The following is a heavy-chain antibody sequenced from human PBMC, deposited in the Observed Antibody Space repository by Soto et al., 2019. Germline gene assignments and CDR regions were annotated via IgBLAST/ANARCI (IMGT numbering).Heavy chain of an antibody. CDR1: GYTFTSYG. CDR2: ISAYNGNT. Sequence: AASVKVSCKASGYTFTSYGISWVRQAPGQGLEWMGWISAYNGNTNYAQKLQGRVTMTTDTSTSTAYMELRSLRSDDTAVYYCARYYCSRTSCYLFPANNWFDPWGQGTLVTVSS. V-gene: IGHV1-18*04. D-gene: IGHD2-2*01. CDR3: ARYYCSRTSCYLFPANNWFDP. J-gene: IGHJ5*02.